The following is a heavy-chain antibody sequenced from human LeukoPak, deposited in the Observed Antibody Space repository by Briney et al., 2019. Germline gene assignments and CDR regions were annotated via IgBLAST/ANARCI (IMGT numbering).Heavy chain of an antibody. CDR2: LNHSGGT. V-gene: IGHV4-34*01. D-gene: IGHD2-21*01. J-gene: IGHJ3*02. CDR1: GGSLNDYI. CDR3: ARDRVGGLRRENSPI. Sequence: SETLSLTCAVYGGSLNDYIWTWIRQPPGKGLEWIAELNHSGGTSYNPSLKRRVTISVDTSRNQFSLKLSSVTAADTAVYYCARDRVGGLRRENSPIWGQGTMVTVSS.